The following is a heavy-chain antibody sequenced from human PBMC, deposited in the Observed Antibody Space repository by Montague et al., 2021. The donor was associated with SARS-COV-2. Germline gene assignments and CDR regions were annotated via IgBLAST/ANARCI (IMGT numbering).Heavy chain of an antibody. CDR1: GGSFSGYY. J-gene: IGHJ4*02. D-gene: IGHD3-10*01. CDR3: ARMRAVLLWFGESTYFDY. Sequence: SETLSLTCAVYGGSFSGYYWSWIRQPPGKGPEWIGEINHSGSTNYNPSLKSRVTISVDTSKNQFSLKLSPVTAADTAVYYCARMRAVLLWFGESTYFDYWGQGTLVTVSS. V-gene: IGHV4-34*01. CDR2: INHSGST.